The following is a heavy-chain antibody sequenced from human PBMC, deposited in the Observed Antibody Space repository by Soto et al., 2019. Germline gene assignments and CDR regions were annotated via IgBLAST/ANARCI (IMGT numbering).Heavy chain of an antibody. CDR2: ISAYNGNT. J-gene: IGHJ6*02. V-gene: IGHV1-18*04. CDR3: AREGAFEVPAAMDYYYYYGMDV. Sequence: QVQLVQSGAEVKKPGASVKVSCKASGYTFTSYGISWVRQAPGQGLEWMGWISAYNGNTNYAQKLQGRVTMTTDTSTSTAYMELRSLRSDDTAVYYCAREGAFEVPAAMDYYYYYGMDVWGQGTTVTVSS. CDR1: GYTFTSYG. D-gene: IGHD2-2*01.